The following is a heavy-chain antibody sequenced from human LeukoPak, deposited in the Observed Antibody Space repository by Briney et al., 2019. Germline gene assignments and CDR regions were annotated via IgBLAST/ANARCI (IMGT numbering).Heavy chain of an antibody. CDR3: VRDYVWGTSDPGY. Sequence: PGGSLRLSCAASGFTFSSYDMSWVRQAPGKGLEWVSTISGSGGTAWYADSVKGRFTISRDQSKNTLYLQMSSLRAEDTAVYYCVRDYVWGTSDPGYWGQGTLVTVSS. CDR1: GFTFSSYD. J-gene: IGHJ4*02. D-gene: IGHD3-16*01. V-gene: IGHV3-23*01. CDR2: ISGSGGTA.